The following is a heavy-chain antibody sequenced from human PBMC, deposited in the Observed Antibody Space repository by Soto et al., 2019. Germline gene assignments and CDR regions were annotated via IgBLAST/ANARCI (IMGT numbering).Heavy chain of an antibody. J-gene: IGHJ4*02. V-gene: IGHV3-30*18. CDR2: ISYDGSNK. Sequence: QVQLVESGGGVVQPGRSLRLSCAASGFTFSSYGMHWVRQAPGKGLEWVAVISYDGSNKYYADSVKGRFTISRDNSKNTLYLQMNSLRAEDTAVYYCAKEAEQWLGPGPYFDFWGQGTLVTVSS. CDR3: AKEAEQWLGPGPYFDF. D-gene: IGHD6-19*01. CDR1: GFTFSSYG.